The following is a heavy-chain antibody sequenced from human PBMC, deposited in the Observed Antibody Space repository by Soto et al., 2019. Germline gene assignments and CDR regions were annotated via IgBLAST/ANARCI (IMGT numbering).Heavy chain of an antibody. CDR2: INHSGST. D-gene: IGHD1-20*01. CDR1: GGSFNGYY. J-gene: IGHJ6*02. CDR3: ARGYNWNYYYYGMDV. V-gene: IGHV4-34*01. Sequence: PSETLSLTCAVYGGSFNGYYWSWIRQPPGKGLEWIGEINHSGSTNYNPSLESRVTISVDTSKNQFSLKLSSVTAADTAVYYCARGYNWNYYYYGMDVWGQGTTVTVSS.